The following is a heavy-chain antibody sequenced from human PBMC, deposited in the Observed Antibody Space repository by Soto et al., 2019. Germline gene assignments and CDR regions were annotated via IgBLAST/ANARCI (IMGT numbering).Heavy chain of an antibody. Sequence: GGSLRLSCAASGFTFDEYAMHWVRQVPGKGLEWVSGISWNSGKIGYADSVKGRFIISRDNAKNSVYLQMNSLRAEDTALYYCTKNHRYYDSGGYHHPFDYWGQGTLVTVSS. CDR2: ISWNSGKI. V-gene: IGHV3-9*01. CDR3: TKNHRYYDSGGYHHPFDY. J-gene: IGHJ4*02. CDR1: GFTFDEYA. D-gene: IGHD3-22*01.